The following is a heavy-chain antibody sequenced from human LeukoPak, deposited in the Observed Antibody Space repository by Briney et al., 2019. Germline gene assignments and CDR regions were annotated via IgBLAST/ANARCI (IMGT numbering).Heavy chain of an antibody. Sequence: GASVKISCKASGYTFTSFYIHWVRQAPGQGLEWMAIINPSGGTTRYAQKFQGGVTMTRDTSTSTVYMELSSLRSEDTAVYYCARDARPSYDTSGYYFPGDYWGQGTLVTVSS. CDR1: GYTFTSFY. V-gene: IGHV1-46*01. D-gene: IGHD3-22*01. CDR3: ARDARPSYDTSGYYFPGDY. CDR2: INPSGGTT. J-gene: IGHJ4*02.